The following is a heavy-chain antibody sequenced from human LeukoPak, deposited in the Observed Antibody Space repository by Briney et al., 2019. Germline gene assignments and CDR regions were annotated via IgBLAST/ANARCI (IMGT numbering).Heavy chain of an antibody. CDR3: ARDPYSGSHAAFDI. D-gene: IGHD1-26*01. V-gene: IGHV3-7*01. Sequence: GGSLRLSCAASGFTFSSYWMSWVRQAPGKGLEWVANIKQDGSEKYYVDSVKGRFTISRDNAKNSLYLQMNSLRAEDTAVYFCARDPYSGSHAAFDIWGQGTMVTVSS. CDR2: IKQDGSEK. CDR1: GFTFSSYW. J-gene: IGHJ3*02.